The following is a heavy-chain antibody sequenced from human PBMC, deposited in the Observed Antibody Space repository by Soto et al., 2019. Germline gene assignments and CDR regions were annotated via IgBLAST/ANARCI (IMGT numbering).Heavy chain of an antibody. V-gene: IGHV3-23*01. CDR1: GFTFSSYA. CDR3: AKGSGYPWYFDL. D-gene: IGHD3-22*01. J-gene: IGHJ2*01. CDR2: ISASGGST. Sequence: EVQLLESGGGLVQPGGSLRLSCAASGFTFSSYAMSWVRQAPGKGLEWVSAISASGGSTYYADSVKGRFTISRDNSKNTLYLQMNSLRGEDTAVYYCAKGSGYPWYFDLWGRGTLVTVSS.